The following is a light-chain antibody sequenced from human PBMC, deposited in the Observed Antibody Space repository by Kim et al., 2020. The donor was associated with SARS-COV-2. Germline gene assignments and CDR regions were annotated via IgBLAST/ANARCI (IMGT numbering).Light chain of an antibody. CDR2: GAS. Sequence: ATITCKSSQSVLSSSNNRNYLSWHQQKPGPPPRLLIYGASSRKSGVPDRFGGSVSGTDFTLTISSLRAEDVAVYYCQQYYTTPITFGQGTRLEIK. J-gene: IGKJ5*01. V-gene: IGKV4-1*01. CDR3: QQYYTTPIT. CDR1: QSVLSSSNNRNY.